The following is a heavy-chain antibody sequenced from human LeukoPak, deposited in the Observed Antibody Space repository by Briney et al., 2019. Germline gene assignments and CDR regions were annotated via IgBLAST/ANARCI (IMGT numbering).Heavy chain of an antibody. CDR1: GAPIRRLY. CDR2: IYYSGST. V-gene: IGHV4-59*01. J-gene: IGHJ5*02. CDR3: ASTPSYLPYCSGGSCYSDWFDP. D-gene: IGHD2-15*01. Sequence: SETLSLTCSVSGAPIRRLYWLWIRQPPGKGLEWIGYIYYSGSTNYNPSLKSRVTISVDTSKNQFSLKLSSVTAADTAVYYCASTPSYLPYCSGGSCYSDWFDPWGQGTLVTVSS.